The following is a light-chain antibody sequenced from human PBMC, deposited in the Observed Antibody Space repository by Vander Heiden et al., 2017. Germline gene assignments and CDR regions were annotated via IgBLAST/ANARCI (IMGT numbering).Light chain of an antibody. CDR3: QSADSSGTYPRKV. J-gene: IGLJ2*01. CDR1: GLPKQY. V-gene: IGLV3-25*03. CDR2: KDS. Sequence: SYELTQPPSVSVSPGQTARFTCAGGGLPKQYAYWYQQKPGQAPVLVIYKDSERPSGIPERFSGSSSGTTVTLTISGVQAEDEADYYCQSADSSGTYPRKVFGGGTKLTVL.